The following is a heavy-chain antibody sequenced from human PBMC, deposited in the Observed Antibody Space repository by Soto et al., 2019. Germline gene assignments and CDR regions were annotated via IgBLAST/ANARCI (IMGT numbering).Heavy chain of an antibody. CDR1: GFTFSSYA. Sequence: GSLRLSCAASGFTFSSYAMHWVRQAPGKGLEWVAVISYDGSNKYYADSVKGRFTISRDNSKNTLYLQMNSLRAEDTAVYYCARVDIYDYVWGSYRYNYYYYYGMDVWGQGTTVTVSS. CDR2: ISYDGSNK. V-gene: IGHV3-30-3*01. J-gene: IGHJ6*02. D-gene: IGHD3-16*02. CDR3: ARVDIYDYVWGSYRYNYYYYYGMDV.